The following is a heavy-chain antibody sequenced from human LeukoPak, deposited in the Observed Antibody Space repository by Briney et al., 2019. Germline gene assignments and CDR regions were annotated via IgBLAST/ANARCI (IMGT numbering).Heavy chain of an antibody. V-gene: IGHV1-69*04. CDR3: ARDHCSGGSCHGGH. Sequence: GASVKVSCKASGGTFSDYTFSWVRQAPGQGLEWMGRIMPFLDVANYAQKFQGRVTITADKSTSTAYMELSSLKSEDTAVYYCARDHCSGGSCHGGHWGQGTLVTVSS. CDR1: GGTFSDYT. J-gene: IGHJ4*02. D-gene: IGHD2-15*01. CDR2: IMPFLDVA.